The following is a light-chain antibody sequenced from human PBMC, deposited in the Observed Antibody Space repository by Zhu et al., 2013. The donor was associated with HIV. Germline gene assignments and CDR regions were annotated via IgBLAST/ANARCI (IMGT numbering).Light chain of an antibody. CDR1: QNINNY. V-gene: IGKV1-39*01. J-gene: IGKJ1*01. CDR2: AGS. CDR3: QQSYTTPRT. Sequence: DIQMTQSPSSLSASVGDRVTITCRASQNINNYLSWYQLRPGKAPRLMIYAGSNLQSGVPSRFSGSGSGTDYILTISSLQPEDFATYYCQQSYTTPRTFGQGTHVEVK.